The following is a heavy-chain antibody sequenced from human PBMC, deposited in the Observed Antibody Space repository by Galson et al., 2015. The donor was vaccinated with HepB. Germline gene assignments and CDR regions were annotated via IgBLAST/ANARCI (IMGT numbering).Heavy chain of an antibody. CDR2: IKSKTDGGTT. D-gene: IGHD3-10*01. V-gene: IGHV3-15*01. CDR3: AWGAGTGRNYFDY. J-gene: IGHJ4*02. CDR1: GFTFSNAW. Sequence: SLRLSCAASGFTFSNAWMSWVRQAPGKGLEWVGRIKSKTDGGTTGYAAPVKGRFTISRDDSKNTLYLQMNSLKTEDTAVYYCAWGAGTGRNYFDYWGQGTLVTVSS.